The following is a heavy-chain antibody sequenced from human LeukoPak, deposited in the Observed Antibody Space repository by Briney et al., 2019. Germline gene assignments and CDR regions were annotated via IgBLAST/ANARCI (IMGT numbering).Heavy chain of an antibody. CDR3: AGGDTSGWTDFDY. Sequence: SETLSLTCTVSGGSITIYYWSWIRQPPGKGLEWIGFISKGGTTNYNPSLKSRVTISLDTSKIQFSLNLNSVTAADTAVYYCAGGDTSGWTDFDYWGQGTLVTVSS. CDR1: GGSITIYY. CDR2: ISKGGTT. J-gene: IGHJ4*02. V-gene: IGHV4-4*08. D-gene: IGHD6-19*01.